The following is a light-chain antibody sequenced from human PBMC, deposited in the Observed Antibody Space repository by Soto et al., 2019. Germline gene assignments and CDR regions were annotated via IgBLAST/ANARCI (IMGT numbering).Light chain of an antibody. V-gene: IGLV1-44*01. Sequence: QSVLTQRPSASGTPGQRVTISCSVSSSNIGSNTVNWYQQLPGTAPKLLIYSNNQRPSGVPDRFSGSKSGTSASLAIIWFQSEVEADYSCAAWDDSLNGYVFGTGTKVTV. CDR1: SSNIGSNT. CDR2: SNN. J-gene: IGLJ1*01. CDR3: AAWDDSLNGYV.